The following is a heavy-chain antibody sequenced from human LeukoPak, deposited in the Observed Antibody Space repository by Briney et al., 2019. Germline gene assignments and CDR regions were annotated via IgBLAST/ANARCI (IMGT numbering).Heavy chain of an antibody. CDR1: GYTFTSYD. CDR3: ARVPRSAFDI. CDR2: MNPNSGNT. Sequence: SVKVSCKASGYTFTSYDINWVRQATGQGLEWMGWMNPNSGNTGYAQKFQGRVTMTRNTSISTAYMELSRLTSEDTAVYYCARVPRSAFDIWGEGTLATVSS. V-gene: IGHV1-8*01. J-gene: IGHJ3*02.